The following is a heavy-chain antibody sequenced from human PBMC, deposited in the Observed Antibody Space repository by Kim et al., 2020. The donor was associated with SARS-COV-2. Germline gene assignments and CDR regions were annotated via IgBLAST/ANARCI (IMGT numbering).Heavy chain of an antibody. J-gene: IGHJ4*02. D-gene: IGHD3-22*01. Sequence: LKSRVTISVDTSKNQFSLKRSSVPAADTAVYYCARHATMIVVVITPYFDYWGQGTLVTVSS. V-gene: IGHV4-39*01. CDR3: ARHATMIVVVITPYFDY.